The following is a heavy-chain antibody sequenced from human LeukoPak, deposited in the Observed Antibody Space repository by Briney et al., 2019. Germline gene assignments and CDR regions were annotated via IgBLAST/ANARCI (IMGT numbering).Heavy chain of an antibody. V-gene: IGHV4-39*01. D-gene: IGHD1-26*01. CDR2: IYYTGSA. J-gene: IGHJ4*02. Sequence: PSETLSLTCTVSVGSIRSTNHYWAWIRQPPGKGLEWLGSIYYTGSAYHNPSLKSRLTLSVDTSKNQFSLSLTSVTARDTAMYYCARGIMGEFDYWGQGTLVTVSS. CDR3: ARGIMGEFDY. CDR1: VGSIRSTNHY.